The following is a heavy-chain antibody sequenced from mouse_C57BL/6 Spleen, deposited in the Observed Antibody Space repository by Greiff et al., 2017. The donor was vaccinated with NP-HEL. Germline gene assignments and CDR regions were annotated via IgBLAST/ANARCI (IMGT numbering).Heavy chain of an antibody. CDR3: ATTAQEAWFAY. D-gene: IGHD3-2*02. CDR1: GYTFTSYW. J-gene: IGHJ3*01. CDR2: IHPNSGST. Sequence: QVQLQQPGAELVKPGASVKLSCKASGYTFTSYWMHWVKQRPGQGLEWIGMIHPNSGSTNYNEKFKSKATLTVDKSSSTAYMQLSSLTSEDSAVYYCATTAQEAWFAYWGQGTLVTVSA. V-gene: IGHV1-64*01.